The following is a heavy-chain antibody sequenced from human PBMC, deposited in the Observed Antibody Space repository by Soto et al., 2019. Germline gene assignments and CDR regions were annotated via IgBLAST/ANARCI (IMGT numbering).Heavy chain of an antibody. Sequence: QLVQSGVEMKNPGASVKVCCKASGYTFTSYGISWVRQAPGQGLEWMGWISGFNDDTNHTQKFQGRVTVTKETYTSTAYMELRSLKSDDTAMYYCARSGRYYPARNWFGPWGQGTLVIVSS. CDR1: GYTFTSYG. D-gene: IGHD2-21*01. CDR3: ARSGRYYPARNWFGP. V-gene: IGHV1-18*01. CDR2: ISGFNDDT. J-gene: IGHJ5*02.